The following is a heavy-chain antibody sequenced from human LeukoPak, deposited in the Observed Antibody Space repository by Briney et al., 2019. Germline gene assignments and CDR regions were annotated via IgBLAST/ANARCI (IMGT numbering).Heavy chain of an antibody. CDR1: GGSFSGYY. Sequence: SETLSLTCAVYGGSFSGYYWSWIRQPPGKGLEWIGEINHSGSTNYNPSLKSRVTISVDTSKNQFSLQLNSVTPEDTAVYYCARDRRPYSSSTWNWFDPWGQGTLVTVSS. D-gene: IGHD6-6*01. J-gene: IGHJ5*02. CDR3: ARDRRPYSSSTWNWFDP. V-gene: IGHV4-34*01. CDR2: INHSGST.